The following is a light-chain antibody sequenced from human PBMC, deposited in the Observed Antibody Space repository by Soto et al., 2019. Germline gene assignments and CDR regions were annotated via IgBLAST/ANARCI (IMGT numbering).Light chain of an antibody. V-gene: IGLV2-23*01. CDR2: EGS. Sequence: QSVLTQPASVSGSPGQSITISCTGTSSDVGSYNLVSWYQQHPGKAPKLMIYEGSKRPSGVSNRFSGSKSGNTASLTISGLQAEDEADYYCCSYAGSITFYVFGTGNKVTVL. J-gene: IGLJ1*01. CDR3: CSYAGSITFYV. CDR1: SSDVGSYNL.